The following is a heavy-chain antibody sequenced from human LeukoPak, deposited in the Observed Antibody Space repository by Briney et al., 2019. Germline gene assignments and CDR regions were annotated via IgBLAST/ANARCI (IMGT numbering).Heavy chain of an antibody. CDR1: GYSISSSNW. Sequence: SDTLSLTCAVSGYSISSSNWWGWIRPPPGEGLEWIRYIYYSGSIYYNPSLKSRVTMSVDTSQNQFSLKLSSVTAMDTAVYYCARNMGDGSGLIDYWGRGTLVTVSS. CDR3: ARNMGDGSGLIDY. J-gene: IGHJ4*02. D-gene: IGHD3-10*01. V-gene: IGHV4-28*05. CDR2: IYYSGSI.